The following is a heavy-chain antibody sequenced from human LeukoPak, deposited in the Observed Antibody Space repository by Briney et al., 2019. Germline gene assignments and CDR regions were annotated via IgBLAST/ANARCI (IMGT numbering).Heavy chain of an antibody. J-gene: IGHJ4*02. Sequence: ASVKVSCKASGGTFSSYAISWVRQAPGQGLGWMGRIIPILGIANYAQKFQGRVTITADKSTSTAYMELSSLRSEDTAVYYCARGLVGATSRFDYWGQGTLVTVSS. CDR3: ARGLVGATSRFDY. CDR2: IIPILGIA. V-gene: IGHV1-69*04. D-gene: IGHD1-26*01. CDR1: GGTFSSYA.